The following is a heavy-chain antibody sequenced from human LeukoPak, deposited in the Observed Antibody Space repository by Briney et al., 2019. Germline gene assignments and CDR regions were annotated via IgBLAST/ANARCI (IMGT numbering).Heavy chain of an antibody. J-gene: IGHJ5*02. CDR3: ARGGPIVVVPAAMYWFDP. CDR2: IYHSGST. D-gene: IGHD2-2*01. V-gene: IGHV4-38-2*02. Sequence: PSETLSLTCTASGYSISSGYYWGWIRQPPGKGLEWIGSIYHSGSTYYNPPLKSRVTISVDTSKNQFSLKLSSVTAADTAVYYCARGGPIVVVPAAMYWFDPWGQGTLVTVSS. CDR1: GYSISSGYY.